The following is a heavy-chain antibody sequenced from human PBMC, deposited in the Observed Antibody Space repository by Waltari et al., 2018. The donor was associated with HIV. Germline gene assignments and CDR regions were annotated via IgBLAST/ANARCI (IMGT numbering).Heavy chain of an antibody. V-gene: IGHV3-21*01. CDR1: GFTFSDYS. D-gene: IGHD3-22*01. CDR2: ISSSSTYI. Sequence: EVQLVESGGGLVKPGGSLKLSCAASGFTFSDYSMNWVRQAPGKGLGWVSSISSSSTYIYYADSVKGRFTISRDNAQNSLYLQMNSLRAEDTAVYFCTRFQDYYDSSGYDYWGQGTLVTVSS. CDR3: TRFQDYYDSSGYDY. J-gene: IGHJ4*02.